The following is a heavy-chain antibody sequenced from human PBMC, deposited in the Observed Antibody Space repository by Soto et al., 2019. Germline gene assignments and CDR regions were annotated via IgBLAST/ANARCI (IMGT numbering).Heavy chain of an antibody. CDR3: ARDWGPSSGHYN. CDR2: MSYDETKK. CDR1: GFSLSSYA. J-gene: IGHJ4*02. D-gene: IGHD6-19*01. Sequence: PGGSLRLSCATSGFSLSSYAMHWVRQAPGKGLEWVALMSYDETKKYYADSVKGRFTISRDTSKNTLFLQMNNLRAEDTAVYYCARDWGPSSGHYNWGQGTLVTVPQ. V-gene: IGHV3-30*03.